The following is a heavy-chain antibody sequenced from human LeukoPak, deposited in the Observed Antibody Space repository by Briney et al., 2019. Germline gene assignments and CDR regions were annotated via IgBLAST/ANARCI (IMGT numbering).Heavy chain of an antibody. D-gene: IGHD4-11*01. V-gene: IGHV3-30-3*01. CDR3: AREPNDYNFDH. CDR2: ISYDGSNK. CDR1: GFTFSSYA. Sequence: GGSLRLSCAASGFTFSSYAMHWVRQAPGKGLEWVAVISYDGSNKYYADSVKGRFTISRDNSKNTLYLQMNSLRAEDTAVYYCAREPNDYNFDHWGQGTLVTVSS. J-gene: IGHJ4*02.